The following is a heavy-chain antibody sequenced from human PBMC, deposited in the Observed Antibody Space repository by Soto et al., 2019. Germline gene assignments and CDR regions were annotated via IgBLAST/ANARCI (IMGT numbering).Heavy chain of an antibody. V-gene: IGHV1-18*01. Sequence: QVQLVQSGAEVKKPGASVKVYCKASGYTFTNFGISWVRQAPGQGLEWMGWNRAYNGNTNYAQKFQGRVTMTTDTSASTAYMEVRSPRCDDTAVYYGARGGTPIDYWCQGTLVTVSS. J-gene: IGHJ4*02. CDR1: GYTFTNFG. D-gene: IGHD3-16*01. CDR2: NRAYNGNT. CDR3: ARGGTPIDY.